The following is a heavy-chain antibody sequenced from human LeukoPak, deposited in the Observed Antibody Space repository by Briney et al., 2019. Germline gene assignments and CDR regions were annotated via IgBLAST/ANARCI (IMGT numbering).Heavy chain of an antibody. J-gene: IGHJ4*02. CDR2: IYYSGST. D-gene: IGHD6-19*01. CDR3: ARYSSGWYYFDY. CDR1: GGSISSSSYY. V-gene: IGHV4-39*01. Sequence: SQTLSLTCTVSGGSISSSSYYWGWIRQPPGKGLEWIGSIYYSGSTYYNPSLKSRVTISVDTSKNQFSLKLSSVTAADTAVYYCARYSSGWYYFDYWGQGTLVTVSS.